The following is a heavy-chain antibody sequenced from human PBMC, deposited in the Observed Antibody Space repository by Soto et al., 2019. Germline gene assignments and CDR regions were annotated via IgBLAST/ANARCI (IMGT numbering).Heavy chain of an antibody. D-gene: IGHD6-13*01. V-gene: IGHV5-51*01. Sequence: SGESLKISCKGSGYSFTYYWINWVRQMPGKGLEWMGIIYPGDSDTRYSPSFQGQVTISADKSISTAYLQWSSLKASDTAMYYCARPRSSSRNYYGMDVWGQGTTVTVSS. CDR3: ARPRSSSRNYYGMDV. CDR1: GYSFTYYW. CDR2: IYPGDSDT. J-gene: IGHJ6*02.